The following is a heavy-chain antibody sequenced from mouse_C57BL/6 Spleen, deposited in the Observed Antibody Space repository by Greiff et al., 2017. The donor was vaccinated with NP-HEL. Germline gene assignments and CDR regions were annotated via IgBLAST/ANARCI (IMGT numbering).Heavy chain of an antibody. CDR1: GFTFSDYG. V-gene: IGHV5-17*01. CDR2: ISSGSSTI. Sequence: EVMLVESGGGLVKPGGSLKLSCAASGFTFSDYGMHWVRQAPEKGLEWVAYISSGSSTIYYADTVKGRFTISRDNAKNTLFLQLTSLRSEDTAMYYCARRAMVTTGFDYWGQGTTLTVSS. J-gene: IGHJ2*01. D-gene: IGHD2-2*01. CDR3: ARRAMVTTGFDY.